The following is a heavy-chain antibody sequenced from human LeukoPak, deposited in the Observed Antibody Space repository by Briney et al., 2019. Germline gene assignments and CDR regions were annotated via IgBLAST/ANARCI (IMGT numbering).Heavy chain of an antibody. CDR1: GGSISSGDYY. J-gene: IGHJ4*02. Sequence: SETLSLTCTVSGGSISSGDYYWSWIRQPPGKGLEWIGYIYYSGSTYYNPSLKSRVTISVDTSKNQFSLKLSSVTATDTAVYYCARGHCATTSCYSRYWGQGTLVTVSS. V-gene: IGHV4-30-4*08. CDR2: IYYSGST. D-gene: IGHD2-2*01. CDR3: ARGHCATTSCYSRY.